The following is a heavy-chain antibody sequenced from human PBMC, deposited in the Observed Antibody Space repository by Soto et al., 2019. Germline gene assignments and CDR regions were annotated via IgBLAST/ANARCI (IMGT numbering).Heavy chain of an antibody. J-gene: IGHJ4*02. CDR1: GFTFSDYY. CDR3: ARGQSYENIWGSYRSQYYCAY. D-gene: IGHD3-16*02. CDR2: ISSGGHTI. V-gene: IGHV3-11*01. Sequence: QVQLVESGGGLVKPGGSLRLSCAVSGFTFSDYYMSWIRQAPGKGLEWVSYISSGGHTIYNADSVRGRFTISRDSAKNSLYLQMNSLRAEDTAVYYCARGQSYENIWGSYRSQYYCAYWGLGTLVTVSS.